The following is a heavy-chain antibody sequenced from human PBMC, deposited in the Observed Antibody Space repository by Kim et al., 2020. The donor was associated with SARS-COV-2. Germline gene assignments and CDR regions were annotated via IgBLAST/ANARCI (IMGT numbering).Heavy chain of an antibody. D-gene: IGHD3-10*01. V-gene: IGHV3-33*05. CDR1: GFTFSNYG. Sequence: GGSLRLSCAASGFTFSNYGMHWVRQAPGKGLEWVAVISFDGSNPYYADSVKGRFTISRDNSKNTLYLQMNSLRAEDTALYYCARDGMARGANYYYYYAMDVWGQGTTVTVSS. J-gene: IGHJ6*02. CDR3: ARDGMARGANYYYYYAMDV. CDR2: ISFDGSNP.